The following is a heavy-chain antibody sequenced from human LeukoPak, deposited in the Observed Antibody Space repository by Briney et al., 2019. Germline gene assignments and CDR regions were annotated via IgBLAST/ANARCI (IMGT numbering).Heavy chain of an antibody. Sequence: GGSLRLSCAASGFTFSNAWMIGVRQAPAKGLEGVGRIKSKTDGGTTDYAAPVKGRFTISRDDSKNTLYLQMNSMTTEDTAVYYCTTDGEGMRWLIDYWGQGTLVTVSS. CDR2: IKSKTDGGTT. CDR1: GFTFSNAW. J-gene: IGHJ4*02. V-gene: IGHV3-15*01. CDR3: TTDGEGMRWLIDY. D-gene: IGHD5-24*01.